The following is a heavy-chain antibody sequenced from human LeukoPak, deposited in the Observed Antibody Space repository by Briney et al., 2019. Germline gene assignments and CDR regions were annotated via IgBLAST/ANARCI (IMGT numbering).Heavy chain of an antibody. Sequence: KASETLSLTCSVSGASISSGPYYWNWIRQPAGKGLEWIGRIFESGKTNYNPSLKSRVTISVDTSKNQFSLKLSSVTAADTAVYYCAREGVHCSGGSCNSLDAFDIWGQGTMVTVSS. CDR3: AREGVHCSGGSCNSLDAFDI. J-gene: IGHJ3*02. CDR1: GASISSGPYY. V-gene: IGHV4-61*10. D-gene: IGHD2-15*01. CDR2: IFESGKT.